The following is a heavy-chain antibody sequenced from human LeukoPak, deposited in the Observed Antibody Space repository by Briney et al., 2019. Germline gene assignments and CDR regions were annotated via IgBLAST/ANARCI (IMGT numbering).Heavy chain of an antibody. CDR1: GYTFTSYG. CDR3: AREYYYDSSGYYYGY. D-gene: IGHD3-22*01. Sequence: ASVKVSCKAAGYTFTSYGISWLRQSPGQRLEWMGGMSAYNGNTNYAQKLQGRVTRTTDTSTSTAYMELRSLRSDDPAVYYCAREYYYDSSGYYYGYWGQGTLVTVSS. J-gene: IGHJ4*02. V-gene: IGHV1-18*01. CDR2: MSAYNGNT.